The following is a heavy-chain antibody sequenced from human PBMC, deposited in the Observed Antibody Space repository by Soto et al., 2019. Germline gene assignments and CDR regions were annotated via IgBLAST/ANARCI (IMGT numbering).Heavy chain of an antibody. CDR1: GFTFTTYA. D-gene: IGHD3-10*01. Sequence: GGSLRLSCAASGFTFTTYAMSWVRQAPGKGLEWVSGLSGGGGSTYYADSVKGRFTISRDNSKNTLYLQMNSLRVEDTAVYYCAKDLLRFWAVVGCYHYYGMDVWGQGTTVTVSS. V-gene: IGHV3-23*01. CDR2: LSGGGGST. CDR3: AKDLLRFWAVVGCYHYYGMDV. J-gene: IGHJ6*01.